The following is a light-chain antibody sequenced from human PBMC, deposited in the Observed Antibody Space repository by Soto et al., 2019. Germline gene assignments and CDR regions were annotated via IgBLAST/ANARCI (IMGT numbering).Light chain of an antibody. CDR2: GAS. V-gene: IGKV3-15*01. CDR1: QSVSSN. J-gene: IGKJ1*01. Sequence: EVVMTQSPATLSVSPGERATLSCRASQSVSSNLAWYQQQPGQPPRLLIYGASTRATGIPARFSGSGSGREFTLTISSRQSEDFAVDDCQQYNNWPPWTFGQGTKVEIK. CDR3: QQYNNWPPWT.